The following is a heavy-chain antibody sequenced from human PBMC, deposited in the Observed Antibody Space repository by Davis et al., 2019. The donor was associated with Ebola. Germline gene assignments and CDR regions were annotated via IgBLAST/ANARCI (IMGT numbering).Heavy chain of an antibody. CDR1: GCPIISSSYY. V-gene: IGHV4-39*01. D-gene: IGHD6-19*01. J-gene: IGHJ2*01. Sequence: SDPLSPPFTVLGCPIISSSYYWGWTRQPPGKGLEWIGSIYYSGSTYYNPSLKSRVTISVDTSKNQFSLKLSSVTATDTAVYYCARRNSGWYFDLWGRGTLVTVSS. CDR3: ARRNSGWYFDL. CDR2: IYYSGST.